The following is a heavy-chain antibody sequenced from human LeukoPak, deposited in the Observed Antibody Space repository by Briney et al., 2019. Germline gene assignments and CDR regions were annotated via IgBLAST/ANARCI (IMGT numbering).Heavy chain of an antibody. D-gene: IGHD4-23*01. Sequence: ASVKVSCKVSGYTLTELSMHWVRQAPGKGLEWMGNFDPEDGETIYAQKFQGRVTMTEDTSTDTAYMEMSSLRSEDTAVYYCAREDDDYDGKWFDPWGQGTLVTVSS. J-gene: IGHJ5*02. CDR2: FDPEDGET. V-gene: IGHV1-24*01. CDR1: GYTLTELS. CDR3: AREDDDYDGKWFDP.